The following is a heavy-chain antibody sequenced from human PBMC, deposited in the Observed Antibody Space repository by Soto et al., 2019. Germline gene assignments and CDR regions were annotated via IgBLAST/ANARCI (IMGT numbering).Heavy chain of an antibody. D-gene: IGHD6-13*01. J-gene: IGHJ4*02. CDR1: GGSISSGGYY. CDR3: ARYLSSRTPDY. CDR2: IYYSGST. V-gene: IGHV4-31*03. Sequence: QVQLQESGPGLVKPSQTLSLTCTVSGGSISSGGYYWSWIRQHPGKGLEWIGYIYYSGSTYYNPSLKSXXTXSXATSKNQFSLKLSSVTAADTAGYYCARYLSSRTPDYWGQGTLVTVSS.